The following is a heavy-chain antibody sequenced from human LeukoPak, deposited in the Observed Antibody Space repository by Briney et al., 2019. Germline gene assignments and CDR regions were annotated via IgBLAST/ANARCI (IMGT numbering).Heavy chain of an antibody. CDR1: GFTFSSYA. CDR2: ISGSGGST. J-gene: IGHJ4*02. CDR3: AKDQGSSWSYFDY. Sequence: AGGSLRLSCAASGFTFSSYAMSWVRQAPGKGLEWVSAISGSGGSTYYADSVKGRFTISRDNSKNTLYLQMNSLGAEDTAVYYCAKDQGSSWSYFDYWGQGTLVTVSS. V-gene: IGHV3-23*01. D-gene: IGHD6-13*01.